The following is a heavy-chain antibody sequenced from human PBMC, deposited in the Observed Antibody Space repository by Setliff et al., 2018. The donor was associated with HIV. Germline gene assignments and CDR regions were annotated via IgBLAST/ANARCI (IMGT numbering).Heavy chain of an antibody. CDR1: GFTFSSYG. J-gene: IGHJ4*02. CDR2: IRYDESDK. Sequence: GGSLRLSCAASGFTFSSYGMHWVRQAPGKGLEWVTFIRYDESDKDYADSVKGRFTISRDNSKNTLYLQMNRLRSEDTAVYYCAKNLFSSRWSPLDSWGQGTLVTVSS. V-gene: IGHV3-30*02. CDR3: AKNLFSSRWSPLDS. D-gene: IGHD6-13*01.